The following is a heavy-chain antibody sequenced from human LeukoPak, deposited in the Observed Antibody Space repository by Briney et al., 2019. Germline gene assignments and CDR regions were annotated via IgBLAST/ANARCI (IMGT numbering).Heavy chain of an antibody. V-gene: IGHV3-74*01. Sequence: PGGSLRLSCAASGFSFADSWMHWVRQAPGKGLVWVSRINNDGSDTGYADSVRGRFTISRDNAKNTLYLQMNSLRAEDTAVYYCARVSGLGMNEYYQHWGQGTLVTVPS. D-gene: IGHD3-10*01. CDR1: GFSFADSW. CDR3: ARVSGLGMNEYYQH. CDR2: INNDGSDT. J-gene: IGHJ1*01.